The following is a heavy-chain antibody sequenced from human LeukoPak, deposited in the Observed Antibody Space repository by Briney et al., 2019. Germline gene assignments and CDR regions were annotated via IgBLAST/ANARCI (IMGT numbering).Heavy chain of an antibody. D-gene: IGHD3-9*01. CDR3: ATGSKSRYFDWLLTARGYFDY. CDR2: VDPEDGET. J-gene: IGHJ4*02. Sequence: ASVKISCKVSGYTFTDYYMHWVQQAPGKGLEWMGLVDPEDGETIYAEKFQSRVTITADTSTDTAYMELSSLRSEDTAVYYCATGSKSRYFDWLLTARGYFDYWGQGTLVTVSS. CDR1: GYTFTDYY. V-gene: IGHV1-69-2*01.